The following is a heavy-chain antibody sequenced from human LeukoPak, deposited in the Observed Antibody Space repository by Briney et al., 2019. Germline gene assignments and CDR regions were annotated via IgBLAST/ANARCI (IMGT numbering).Heavy chain of an antibody. J-gene: IGHJ4*02. Sequence: GGSLRLSCAASGFTFSNYWMHWVRQAPGKGLVWVSRINSDGINTSYADSVKGRFTISRDNAKNTLNLQMNSLRAEDTAVYYCAKDTRYYDRILSYYFDYWGQGTLVTVSS. CDR1: GFTFSNYW. CDR2: INSDGINT. CDR3: AKDTRYYDRILSYYFDY. D-gene: IGHD3-22*01. V-gene: IGHV3-74*01.